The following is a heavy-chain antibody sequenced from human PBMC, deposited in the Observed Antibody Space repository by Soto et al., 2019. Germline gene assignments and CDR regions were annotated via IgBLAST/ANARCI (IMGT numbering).Heavy chain of an antibody. J-gene: IGHJ4*02. CDR2: IYYSGST. V-gene: IGHV4-61*08. D-gene: IGHD5-12*01. CDR3: ARRYGYNSLDY. CDR1: GCSISSGGYS. Sequence: SETLSLICAVSGCSISSGGYSWSWIRQPPGKGLEWIGYIYYSGSTNYNSSLKSRVIISVDTSKNQFSLKLSSVTAADTAVYYCARRYGYNSLDYWGQGTLVTVPS.